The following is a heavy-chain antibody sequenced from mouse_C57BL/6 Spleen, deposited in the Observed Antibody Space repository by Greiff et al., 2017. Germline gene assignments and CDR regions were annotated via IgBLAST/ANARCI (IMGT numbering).Heavy chain of an antibody. D-gene: IGHD2-1*01. CDR3: ARRGPLLRYFDV. CDR2: IYPGSGST. CDR1: GYTFTSYW. J-gene: IGHJ1*03. Sequence: LQQPGAELVKPGASVKMSCKASGYTFTSYWITWVKQRPGQGLEWIGDIYPGSGSTNYNEKFKSKATLTVDTASSTAYMQLSSLTSEDSAVYYCARRGPLLRYFDVWGTGTTVTVSS. V-gene: IGHV1-55*01.